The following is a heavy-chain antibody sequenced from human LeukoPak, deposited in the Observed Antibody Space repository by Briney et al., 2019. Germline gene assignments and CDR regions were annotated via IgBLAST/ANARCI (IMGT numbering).Heavy chain of an antibody. V-gene: IGHV3-23*01. Sequence: GGSLRLSCAASGFTFSSYAMSWVRQAPGKGLEWVSAISGSGGSTYYADSVKGRFTISRDNSKNTLYLQMNSLKTEDTAIYYCTTKVRWSSFDYWGQGTLVTVSS. CDR1: GFTFSSYA. J-gene: IGHJ4*02. D-gene: IGHD3-10*01. CDR2: ISGSGGST. CDR3: TTKVRWSSFDY.